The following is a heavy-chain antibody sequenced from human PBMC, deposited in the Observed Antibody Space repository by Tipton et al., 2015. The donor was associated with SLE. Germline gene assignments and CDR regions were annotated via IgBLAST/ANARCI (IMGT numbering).Heavy chain of an antibody. CDR1: GGSFSGYY. Sequence: TLSLTCAVYGGSFSGYYWSWIRQPPGKGLEWIGSIYHSGSTYYNPSLKSRVTISVDTSKNQFSLKLSSVTAADTAVYYCARAEQQLVRGYYYGMDVWGQGTTVTVSS. CDR3: ARAEQQLVRGYYYGMDV. CDR2: IYHSGST. J-gene: IGHJ6*02. D-gene: IGHD6-13*01. V-gene: IGHV4-34*01.